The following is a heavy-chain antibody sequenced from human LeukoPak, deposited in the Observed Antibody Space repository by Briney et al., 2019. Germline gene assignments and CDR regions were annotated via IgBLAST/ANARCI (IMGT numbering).Heavy chain of an antibody. CDR2: INAGNGNT. CDR3: ARGPPQRLLWFGELLYY. J-gene: IGHJ4*02. D-gene: IGHD3-10*01. Sequence: ASVKVSCTASGYTFTSYAMHWVRQAPGQRLEWMGWINAGNGNTKYSQKFQGRVTITRDTSASTAYMELSSLRSEDTAVYYYARGPPQRLLWFGELLYYWGQGTLVTVSS. V-gene: IGHV1-3*01. CDR1: GYTFTSYA.